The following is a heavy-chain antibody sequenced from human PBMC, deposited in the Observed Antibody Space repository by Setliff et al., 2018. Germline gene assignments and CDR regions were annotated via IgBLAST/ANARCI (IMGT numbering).Heavy chain of an antibody. CDR2: IYYSGST. Sequence: PSETLSLTCTVSGGSISRSSYNWGWIRQPPGKGLEWIGSIYYSGSTYYNPSLKSRVTISVDTSKNQFSLKLSSVTAADTAVYYCARAAGYSSSWYHYYYGMDVWGKGTTVTVS. CDR1: GGSISRSSYN. CDR3: ARAAGYSSSWYHYYYGMDV. J-gene: IGHJ6*04. V-gene: IGHV4-39*01. D-gene: IGHD6-13*01.